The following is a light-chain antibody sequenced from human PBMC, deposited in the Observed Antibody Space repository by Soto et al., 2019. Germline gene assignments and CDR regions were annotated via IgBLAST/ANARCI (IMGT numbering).Light chain of an antibody. CDR2: AAS. CDR1: QSISSS. V-gene: IGKV1-39*01. J-gene: IGKJ2*01. CDR3: QQSYSSPRT. Sequence: DIQMTQSPSSLSASVGDRVTITCRASQSISSSLNWYQQIPGQAPKVLIYAASSLQSGVPSRFRGRGSGTDFTLTISSLQPEDSATYYCQQSYSSPRTFGRGTKLEIK.